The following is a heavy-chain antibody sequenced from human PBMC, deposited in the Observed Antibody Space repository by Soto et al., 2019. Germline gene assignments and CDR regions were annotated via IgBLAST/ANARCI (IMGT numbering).Heavy chain of an antibody. J-gene: IGHJ4*02. CDR1: GFSIGSSA. CDR3: AKSSGYCSGGGCFYYFDY. CDR2: IGGNGVTT. D-gene: IGHD2-15*01. V-gene: IGHV3-23*01. Sequence: EVQLLESGGGLVQPGGSLRLSCAASGFSIGSSAWGWVRHAPGKGLDWVSTIGGNGVTTFYADSAKGRFTISRDISRNTVFLQMSSLRAVDTALYYCAKSSGYCSGGGCFYYFDYWGQGTLVTVSS.